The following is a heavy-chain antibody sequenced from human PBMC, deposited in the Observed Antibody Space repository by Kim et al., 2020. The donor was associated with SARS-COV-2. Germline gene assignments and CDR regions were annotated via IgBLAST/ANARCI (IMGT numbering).Heavy chain of an antibody. D-gene: IGHD1-26*01. J-gene: IGHJ3*02. CDR2: VIQSGTT. V-gene: IGHV4-4*02. CDR1: GGSISNNGW. Sequence: SETLSLTCAVSGGSISNNGWWNWVRQSPGKGLEWIGEVIQSGTTGYNPSFNGRVTISIDRAKNSFSLEMQSVSAADTAVYYCARGHHSEGRRSRSPFDIWGRGTVVTVSS. CDR3: ARGHHSEGRRSRSPFDI.